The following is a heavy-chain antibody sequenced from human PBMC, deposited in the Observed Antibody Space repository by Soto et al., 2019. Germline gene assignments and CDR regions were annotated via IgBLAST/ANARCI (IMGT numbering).Heavy chain of an antibody. Sequence: PGGSLRLSCAASGFTFSSYGMHWVRQAPGKGLEWVAVISYDGSNKYYADSVKGRFTISRDNSKNTLYLQMNDLRVGDTAVYYCATVFDVWGQGTLVTVSS. D-gene: IGHD4-17*01. CDR1: GFTFSSYG. V-gene: IGHV3-30*03. CDR2: ISYDGSNK. J-gene: IGHJ4*02. CDR3: ATVFDV.